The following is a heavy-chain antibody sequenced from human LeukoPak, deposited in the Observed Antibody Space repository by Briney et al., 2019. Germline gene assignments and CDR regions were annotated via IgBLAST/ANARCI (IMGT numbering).Heavy chain of an antibody. J-gene: IGHJ4*02. CDR3: ARDIFQLLHYYFDY. V-gene: IGHV1-2*06. Sequence: ASVKVSCKASGYTFTGYYMHWVRQAPGQGLEWMGRINPNSGGTNYAQKFQGRVTMTRDTSISTAYMELSRLRSDDTAVYYCARDIFQLLHYYFDYWGQGTLVTASS. CDR2: INPNSGGT. CDR1: GYTFTGYY. D-gene: IGHD2-2*01.